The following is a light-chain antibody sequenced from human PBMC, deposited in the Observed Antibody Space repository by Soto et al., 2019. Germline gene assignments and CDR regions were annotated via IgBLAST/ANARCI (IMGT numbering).Light chain of an antibody. Sequence: QSALTQPPSASGSPGQSVTISCTGTSSDVGRYNYVSWYQQHPGKVPKLMIYEVSNRPSGVSNRFSGSKSGNTASLTISGLQAEDEADYYCSSYTSSSTYVFGTGTKV. CDR2: EVS. J-gene: IGLJ1*01. CDR1: SSDVGRYNY. V-gene: IGLV2-14*01. CDR3: SSYTSSSTYV.